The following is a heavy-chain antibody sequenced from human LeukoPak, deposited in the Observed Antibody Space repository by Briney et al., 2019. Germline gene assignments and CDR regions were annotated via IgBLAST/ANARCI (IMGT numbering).Heavy chain of an antibody. CDR2: ISVYNGNT. CDR3: ARDREAARPNWFDP. Sequence: ASVKVSCKASGYTFTTYGLSWVRQAPGQGLEWMGWISVYNGNTDYAQKFQGRVTMTTDTSTSTAYMELRSLRSDDTAVYYCARDREAARPNWFDPWGQGTLVTVP. D-gene: IGHD6-6*01. J-gene: IGHJ5*02. V-gene: IGHV1-18*01. CDR1: GYTFTTYG.